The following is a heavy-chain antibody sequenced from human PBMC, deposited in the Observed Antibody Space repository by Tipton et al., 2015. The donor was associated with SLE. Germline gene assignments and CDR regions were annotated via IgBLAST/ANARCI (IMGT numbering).Heavy chain of an antibody. J-gene: IGHJ2*01. CDR2: FSSSGSYI. CDR3: AKGGSGWFTGNWYLDL. CDR1: GFTFSKNG. D-gene: IGHD6-19*01. V-gene: IGHV3-21*04. Sequence: SLRLSCAASGFTFSKNGMSWVRQAPGQGLQWVSSFSSSGSYIYYADSVKGRFTISRDNAKNSLFLEMNSLRSDDTAFYYCAKGGSGWFTGNWYLDLWGRGTLVTVSS.